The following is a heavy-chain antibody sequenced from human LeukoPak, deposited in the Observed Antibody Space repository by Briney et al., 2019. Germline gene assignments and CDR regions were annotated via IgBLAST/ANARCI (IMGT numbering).Heavy chain of an antibody. CDR1: GGSISSSSYY. CDR2: IYYSGNT. V-gene: IGHV4-39*07. CDR3: ARGKTIADEYPLGPPDY. D-gene: IGHD1-1*01. J-gene: IGHJ4*02. Sequence: KPSETLSLTCSVSGGSISSSSYYWGWIRQPPGKGLEWIGSIYYSGNTYYNPSLKSRVTISVDTSKNQFSLKLSSVTAADTAVYYCARGKTIADEYPLGPPDYWGQGTLVTVSS.